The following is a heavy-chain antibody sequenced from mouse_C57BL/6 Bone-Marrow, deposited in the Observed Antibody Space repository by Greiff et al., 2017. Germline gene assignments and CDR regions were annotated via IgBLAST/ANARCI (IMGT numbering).Heavy chain of an antibody. V-gene: IGHV1-54*01. J-gene: IGHJ1*03. CDR1: GYAFTNYL. D-gene: IGHD6-1*01. CDR3: ARYSGSHWYFDV. Sequence: QVQLQQSGAELVRPGTSVKVSCKASGYAFTNYLIEWVKQRPGQGLEWIGVINPGSGGTNYNEKLKGKATLTADKSSSPAYMQLSSLTSEDSAVYFCARYSGSHWYFDVWGTGTTVTVSS. CDR2: INPGSGGT.